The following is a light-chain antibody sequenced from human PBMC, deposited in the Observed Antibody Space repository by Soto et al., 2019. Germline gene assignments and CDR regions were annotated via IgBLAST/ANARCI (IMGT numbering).Light chain of an antibody. CDR2: GAS. J-gene: IGKJ1*01. V-gene: IGKV3-20*01. CDR1: QSVDSGD. CDR3: QQYGSSGT. Sequence: VLTQAPGTLSLSPGERSTLFCRAGQSVDSGDLAWYQQKPGXAPXXLIYGASTRATGIAARFSGSGSGTEFTLTISRLEPEDFAVDDCQQYGSSGTFGQGTKVDIK.